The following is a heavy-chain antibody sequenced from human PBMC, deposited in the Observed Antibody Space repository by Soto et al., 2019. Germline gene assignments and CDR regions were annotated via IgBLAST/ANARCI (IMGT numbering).Heavy chain of an antibody. CDR3: ARQRTSVVTQAYFDS. V-gene: IGHV4-39*01. CDR1: GDSINNRSYY. CDR2: IYYSGST. Sequence: SETLSLSCTVAGDSINNRSYYWGWIRQPPGKGLEWIGSIYYSGSTYNNPSLKSRVSMSVDTSKNQFSLKLRSVTAADTALYYCARQRTSVVTQAYFDSWGQGSLVTVSS. D-gene: IGHD2-21*02. J-gene: IGHJ4*02.